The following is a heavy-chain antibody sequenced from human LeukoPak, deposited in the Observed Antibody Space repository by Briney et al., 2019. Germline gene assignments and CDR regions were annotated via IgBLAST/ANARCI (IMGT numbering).Heavy chain of an antibody. CDR1: GFTFSSYG. CDR2: IRYDGSNK. CDR3: ARGKGQWLAAAFDI. J-gene: IGHJ3*02. Sequence: PGGSLRLSCAASGFTFSSYGMHWVRQAPGKGLERVAFIRYDGSNKYYADSVKGRFTISRDNSKNTLYLQMGSLRAEDMAVYYCARGKGQWLAAAFDIWGQGTMVTVSS. D-gene: IGHD6-19*01. V-gene: IGHV3-30*02.